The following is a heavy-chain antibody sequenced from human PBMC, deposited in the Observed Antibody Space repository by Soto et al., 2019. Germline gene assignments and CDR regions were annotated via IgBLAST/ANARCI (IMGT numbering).Heavy chain of an antibody. V-gene: IGHV3-23*01. CDR1: GFTFSNYA. CDR2: ISGSGGST. CDR3: AKAGGAAGTVVYFDY. J-gene: IGHJ4*02. Sequence: DVQLLESGGGLVQPGGSLRLSCAASGFTFSNYAINWVRQSPGKGLEWVSVISGSGGSTYYADSVKGRFTITRDNSKNTLYLQMNSLRAEDTAVYYCAKAGGAAGTVVYFDYWGQGTLVTVSS. D-gene: IGHD6-13*01.